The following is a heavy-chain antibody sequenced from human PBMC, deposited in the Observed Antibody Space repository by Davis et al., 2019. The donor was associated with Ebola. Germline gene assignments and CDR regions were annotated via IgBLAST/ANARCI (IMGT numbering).Heavy chain of an antibody. CDR2: ISASGGST. D-gene: IGHD2-2*01. V-gene: IGHV3-23*01. CDR1: GFTFTSYA. J-gene: IGHJ6*02. Sequence: GESLKISCAASGFTFTSYAMSWVRQAPGKGLEWVSAISASGGSTFYADSVKGRFTISRDTSKNTLFLQMNSLRAEDTAVFYCAKDRYCSSTSCRNYYYGMDVWGQGTTVTVSS. CDR3: AKDRYCSSTSCRNYYYGMDV.